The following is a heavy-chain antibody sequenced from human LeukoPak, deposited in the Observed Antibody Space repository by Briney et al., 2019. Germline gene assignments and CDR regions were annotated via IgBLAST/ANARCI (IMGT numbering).Heavy chain of an antibody. J-gene: IGHJ3*02. CDR2: IKQDGSEK. Sequence: GGSLRLSCAASGFTFSSYWMSWVRQAPGKGLEWVANIKQDGSEKYYVDSVKGRFTISRDNAENSLYLQMNSLRAEDTAVYYCARSPPLWNGDAFDIWGQGTMVTVSS. V-gene: IGHV3-7*01. CDR3: ARSPPLWNGDAFDI. CDR1: GFTFSSYW. D-gene: IGHD1-1*01.